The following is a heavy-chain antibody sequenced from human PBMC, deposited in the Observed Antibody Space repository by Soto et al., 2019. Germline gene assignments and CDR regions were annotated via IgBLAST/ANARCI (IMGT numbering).Heavy chain of an antibody. CDR1: GFTVSNNY. CDR2: IYSGGYT. J-gene: IGHJ4*02. CDR3: ARPPGGGGY. D-gene: IGHD3-10*01. Sequence: EVQLVESGGGLIQPGGSLRLSCAVSGFTVSNNYMSWVRQAPGKGLEGVSVIYSGGYTAYGDSVKGRFTISRDNSKNTPDLQRNSLRPPPRAVFYCARPPGGGGYWGQGTLVTVSS. V-gene: IGHV3-53*01.